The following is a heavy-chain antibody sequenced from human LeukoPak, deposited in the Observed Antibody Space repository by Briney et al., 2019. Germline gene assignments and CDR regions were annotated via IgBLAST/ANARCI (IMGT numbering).Heavy chain of an antibody. CDR1: GSTFTNYA. V-gene: IGHV3-23*01. CDR2: ISGSGGST. J-gene: IGHJ4*02. Sequence: PGRSLRLSCAAAGSTFTNYATSWVRQAPGKGLEWVSAISGSGGSTYYADSVKGRFTISRDNSKNTVYLQMNSLRAEDAAVYYCAKGSSWRLDYWGQGTLVTGSS. CDR3: AKGSSWRLDY. D-gene: IGHD2-2*01.